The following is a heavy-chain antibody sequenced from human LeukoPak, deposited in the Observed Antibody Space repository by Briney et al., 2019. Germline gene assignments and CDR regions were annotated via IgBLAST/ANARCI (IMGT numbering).Heavy chain of an antibody. J-gene: IGHJ3*02. V-gene: IGHV3-53*01. Sequence: GGSLRLSCAVSGITVSINSMNWVRQAPGKGLEWVSIIYSGGTTYYADSVKGRFTISRDNFKNTLYLQMNSLRAEDTAVYYCARDEYNWHAFDIWGQGTMVTVSS. D-gene: IGHD1-1*01. CDR2: IYSGGTT. CDR1: GITVSINS. CDR3: ARDEYNWHAFDI.